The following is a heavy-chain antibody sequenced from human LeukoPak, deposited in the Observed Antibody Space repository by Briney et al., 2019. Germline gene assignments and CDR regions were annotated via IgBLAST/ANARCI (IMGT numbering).Heavy chain of an antibody. CDR1: GYTFTSYD. V-gene: IGHV1-2*02. CDR2: INPNSGGT. CDR3: ARDIRVVTPYYYYYYMDV. D-gene: IGHD3-3*01. Sequence: ASVRVSCKASGYTFTSYDINWVRQATGQGLEWMGWINPNSGGTNSAQKLQGRVTMTRDTSISTAYMELSRLRSDDTAVYYCARDIRVVTPYYYYYYMDVWGKGTTVTVSS. J-gene: IGHJ6*03.